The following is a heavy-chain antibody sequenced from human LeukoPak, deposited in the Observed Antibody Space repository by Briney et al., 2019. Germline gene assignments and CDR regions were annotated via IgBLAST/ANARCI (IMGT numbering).Heavy chain of an antibody. CDR3: ARDHYDSSGSHDY. CDR2: IYSGGST. J-gene: IGHJ4*02. Sequence: PGGSLRLSCAASGFTVSSNYMSWVRQAPGKGLEWVSVIYSGGSTYYADSVKGRFTISRDNSKNTLYLQMNSLGAEDTAVYYCARDHYDSSGSHDYWGQGTLVTVSS. CDR1: GFTVSSNY. D-gene: IGHD3-22*01. V-gene: IGHV3-53*01.